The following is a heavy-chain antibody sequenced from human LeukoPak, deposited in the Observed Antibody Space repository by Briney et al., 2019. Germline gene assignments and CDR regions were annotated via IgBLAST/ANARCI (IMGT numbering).Heavy chain of an antibody. J-gene: IGHJ3*02. CDR1: GFTFDDYA. D-gene: IGHD6-25*01. V-gene: IGHV3-9*01. CDR2: ISWNSGSI. CDR3: AKMRPAVDAFDI. Sequence: SGGSLRPSCAASGFTFDDYAMHWVRQAPGKGLEWVSGISWNSGSIGYADSVKGRFTISRDNAKNSLYLQMNSLRAEDTALYYCAKMRPAVDAFDIWGQGTMVTVSS.